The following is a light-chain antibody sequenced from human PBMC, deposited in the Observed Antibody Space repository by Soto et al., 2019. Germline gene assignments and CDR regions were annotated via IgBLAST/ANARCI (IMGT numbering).Light chain of an antibody. CDR1: QSISSY. CDR2: AAS. CDR3: QQSYSAPVT. Sequence: DIQMTQSPSSLSASVGDRVTITCRASQSISSYLNWYQQKPGKAPKLLIYAASSLQSGVPSRFSGSGFGTVFTLTISSLQPEDFATYYCQQSYSAPVTFGQGTKVDIK. V-gene: IGKV1-39*01. J-gene: IGKJ1*01.